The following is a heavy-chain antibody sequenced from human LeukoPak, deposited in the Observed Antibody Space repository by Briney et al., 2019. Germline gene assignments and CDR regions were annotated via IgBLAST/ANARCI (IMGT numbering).Heavy chain of an antibody. J-gene: IGHJ4*02. CDR2: INPNSGGT. CDR3: AKLTNDYYGSSYFDY. V-gene: IGHV1-2*02. Sequence: LRASVKVSCKASGYTFTGYYMHWVRQAPGQGLEWMGWINPNSGGTNYAQKFQGRVTMTRDTSISTAYMELSRLRSDDTAMYYCAKLTNDYYGSSYFDYWGQGTLVTVSS. D-gene: IGHD3-10*01. CDR1: GYTFTGYY.